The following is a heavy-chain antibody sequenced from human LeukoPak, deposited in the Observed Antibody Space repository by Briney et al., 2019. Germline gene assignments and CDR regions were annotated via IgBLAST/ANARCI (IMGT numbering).Heavy chain of an antibody. CDR1: GGTFSSYA. J-gene: IGHJ4*02. D-gene: IGHD3-3*01. CDR2: LIPIFGTA. Sequence: SVKVSCKASGGTFSSYAISWVRQAPGQGLEWMGRLIPIFGTANYAQKFQGRVTITTDESTSTAYMELSSLRSEDTAVYYCAREGSYYDFWSGPDYWGQGTLVTVSS. V-gene: IGHV1-69*05. CDR3: AREGSYYDFWSGPDY.